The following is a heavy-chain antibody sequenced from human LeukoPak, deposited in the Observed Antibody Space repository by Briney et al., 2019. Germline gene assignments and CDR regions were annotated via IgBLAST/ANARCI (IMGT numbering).Heavy chain of an antibody. CDR2: IIPIFGTA. CDR3: ARDPPYYDFWTREAYYYYGMDV. J-gene: IGHJ6*02. D-gene: IGHD3-3*01. Sequence: PLASVKVSCKASGGTFSNYAINWVRQAPGQGLEWMGGIIPIFGTANYAQKFQGRVTITADESTSTAYMELSSLRSEDTAVYYCARDPPYYDFWTREAYYYYGMDVWGQGTTVTVSS. CDR1: GGTFSNYA. V-gene: IGHV1-69*13.